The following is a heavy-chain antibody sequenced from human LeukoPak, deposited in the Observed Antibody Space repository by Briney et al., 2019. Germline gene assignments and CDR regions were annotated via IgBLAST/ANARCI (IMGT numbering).Heavy chain of an antibody. CDR1: GFTFSSYA. D-gene: IGHD1-26*01. J-gene: IGHJ4*02. CDR3: AKDGSYYVDYFDY. V-gene: IGHV3-23*01. Sequence: GGSLRLSSAASGFTFSSYAMSWVRQAPGKGLEWVSAISGSGGSTYYADSVKGRFTISRDNSKNTLYLQMNSLRAEDTAVYYCAKDGSYYVDYFDYWGQGTLVTVSS. CDR2: ISGSGGST.